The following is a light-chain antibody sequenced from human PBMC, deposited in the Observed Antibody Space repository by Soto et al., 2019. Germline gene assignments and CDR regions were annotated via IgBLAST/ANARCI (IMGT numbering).Light chain of an antibody. CDR3: QSYDSSLSGSVV. CDR1: SSNIGAGYD. V-gene: IGLV1-40*01. J-gene: IGLJ2*01. Sequence: QSVLTQPPSVSGAPGQRVTISCTGSSSNIGAGYDVHWYQQLPGTAPKLLIYGNSNRPSGVPDRFSGSKFGTSASLAITGLQAEDEADYYCQSYDSSLSGSVVFGGGTQLTVL. CDR2: GNS.